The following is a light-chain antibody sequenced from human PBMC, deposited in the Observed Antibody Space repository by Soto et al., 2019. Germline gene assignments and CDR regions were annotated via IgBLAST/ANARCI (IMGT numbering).Light chain of an antibody. CDR2: AAS. Sequence: AIQMTQFPSSLSASVRDRVTVTCRASQDIRNDLGWYQQKPGKAPKLLIYAASSLQSGVPSRFSGSGSGTQFTLTISSLQPEDVAPYYCLQNYNYPWTFGKGTKVDIK. J-gene: IGKJ1*01. V-gene: IGKV1-6*01. CDR1: QDIRND. CDR3: LQNYNYPWT.